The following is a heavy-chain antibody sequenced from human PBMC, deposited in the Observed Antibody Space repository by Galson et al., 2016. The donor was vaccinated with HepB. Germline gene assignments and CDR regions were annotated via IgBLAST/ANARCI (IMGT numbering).Heavy chain of an antibody. CDR3: ARGGGMLRGLITWGYYGMDV. CDR1: GGTFSNYT. J-gene: IGHJ6*02. V-gene: IGHV1-69*13. D-gene: IGHD3-10*01. CDR2: IIPIFDTA. Sequence: SVKVSCKASGGTFSNYTISWVRQAPGQGLEWMGGIIPIFDTANYAQKFQGRVTITADESTSTAYMQLSSLTSEETAVYYCARGGGMLRGLITWGYYGMDVWGQGTTVTVFS.